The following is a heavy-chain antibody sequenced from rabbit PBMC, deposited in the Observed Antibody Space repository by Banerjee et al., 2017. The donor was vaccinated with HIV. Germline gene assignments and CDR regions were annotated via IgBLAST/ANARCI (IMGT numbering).Heavy chain of an antibody. CDR3: ARIYVGYNGYDYGSL. CDR2: IYSGSSGRP. J-gene: IGHJ6*01. V-gene: IGHV1S40*01. CDR1: GFDFISNA. D-gene: IGHD6-1*01. Sequence: QSLEESGGDLVKPGASLTLTCTASGFDFISNAMCWVRQAPGKGLEWIACIYSGSSGRPYYASWAKGRFTISKASSTTVTLQMTSLTAADTATYFCARIYVGYNGYDYGSLWGPGTLVSVS.